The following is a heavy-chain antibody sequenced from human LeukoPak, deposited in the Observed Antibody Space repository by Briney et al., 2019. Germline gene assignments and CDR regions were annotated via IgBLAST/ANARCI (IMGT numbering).Heavy chain of an antibody. CDR1: GFTFSSYG. Sequence: PGGSLRLSCAASGFTFSSYGMHWVRQAPGKGLEWVAVISYDGSNKYYADSVKGRFTISRDNSKNTLYLQMNSLRAEDTAVYYCAKLNSRGYYDFWSGLTFDYWGQGTLVTVSS. CDR2: ISYDGSNK. D-gene: IGHD3-3*01. V-gene: IGHV3-30*18. J-gene: IGHJ4*02. CDR3: AKLNSRGYYDFWSGLTFDY.